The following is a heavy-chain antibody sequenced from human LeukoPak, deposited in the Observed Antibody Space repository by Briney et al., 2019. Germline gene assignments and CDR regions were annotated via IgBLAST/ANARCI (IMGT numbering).Heavy chain of an antibody. V-gene: IGHV3-53*01. D-gene: IGHD5-18*01. CDR3: ARFTRGYNEIMDV. CDR2: IYSGGGKT. Sequence: GGSLRLSCAASGFTVSSNYMSWVRQAPGKGLEWVPVIYSGGGKTYYADSVKGRFTISRDNSKNTVYLQMNSLRAEDTAVYYCARFTRGYNEIMDVWGQGTTVTVSS. CDR1: GFTVSSNY. J-gene: IGHJ6*02.